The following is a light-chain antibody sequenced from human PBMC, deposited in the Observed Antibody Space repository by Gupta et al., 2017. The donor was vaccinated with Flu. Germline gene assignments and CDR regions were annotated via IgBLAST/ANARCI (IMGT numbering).Light chain of an antibody. CDR1: QSVSSY. J-gene: IGKJ3*01. V-gene: IGKV3-11*01. CDR3: QQRSNWPPGT. Sequence: DIVLTQSPATLSLSPGERATLSCRASQSVSSYLAWYQQKPGQAPRLLIYDASNRATGIPARFRGSGSGTDFTLTISSLEPEDFAVYDCQQRSNWPPGTFGPGTKVDIK. CDR2: DAS.